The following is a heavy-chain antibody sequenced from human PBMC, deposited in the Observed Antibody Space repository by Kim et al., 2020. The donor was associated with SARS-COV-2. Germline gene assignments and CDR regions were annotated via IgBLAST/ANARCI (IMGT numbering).Heavy chain of an antibody. Sequence: SETLSLTCTVSGGSISSSSYYWGWIRQPPGKGLEWIGSIYYSGSTYYNPSLKSRVTISVDTSKNQFSLKLSSVTAADTAVYYCARPRGITMVRGPGNWFDPWGQGTLVTVSS. CDR1: GGSISSSSYY. J-gene: IGHJ5*02. CDR3: ARPRGITMVRGPGNWFDP. CDR2: IYYSGST. D-gene: IGHD3-10*01. V-gene: IGHV4-39*01.